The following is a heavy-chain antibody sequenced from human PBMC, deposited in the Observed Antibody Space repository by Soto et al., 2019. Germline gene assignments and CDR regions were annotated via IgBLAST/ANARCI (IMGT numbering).Heavy chain of an antibody. D-gene: IGHD2-21*02. J-gene: IGHJ4*02. Sequence: QVQLVQSGAEVKKPGSSVKVSCKASGGTFSSYAISWVRQAPGQGLEWMGGIIPIFGTANYAQKFQGRVTITADESTSTAYMELSSRRSEDTAVYYCARNRFAYCGGDCYPFDYWGQGTLVTVSS. V-gene: IGHV1-69*01. CDR1: GGTFSSYA. CDR2: IIPIFGTA. CDR3: ARNRFAYCGGDCYPFDY.